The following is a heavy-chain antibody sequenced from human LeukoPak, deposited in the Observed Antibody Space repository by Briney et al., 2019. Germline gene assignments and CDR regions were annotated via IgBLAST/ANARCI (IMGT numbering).Heavy chain of an antibody. CDR1: GFTFSSYE. CDR2: ISSSGSTI. Sequence: GGSLRLSCAASGFTFSSYEMNWVRQAPGKGLEWVSYISSSGSTIYYADSVKGRFTISRDNAKNSLYLQMNSLRAEDTALYYCARDRQWLVANDAFDIWGQGTMVTVSS. J-gene: IGHJ3*02. D-gene: IGHD6-19*01. CDR3: ARDRQWLVANDAFDI. V-gene: IGHV3-48*03.